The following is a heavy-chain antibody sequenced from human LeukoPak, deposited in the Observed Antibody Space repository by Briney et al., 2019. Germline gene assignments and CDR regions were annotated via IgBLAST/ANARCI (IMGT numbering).Heavy chain of an antibody. CDR3: ARALHLELHSYFDY. J-gene: IGHJ4*02. CDR1: GYTFTSYG. Sequence: ASVKVSCKASGYTFTSYGISWVRQAPGQGLEWMGWISAYNGNTNYAQKLQGRVTMTTDTSTSTAYMELRSLRSDDTAVYYCARALHLELHSYFDYWGQGTLVTVSS. V-gene: IGHV1-18*01. CDR2: ISAYNGNT. D-gene: IGHD1-1*01.